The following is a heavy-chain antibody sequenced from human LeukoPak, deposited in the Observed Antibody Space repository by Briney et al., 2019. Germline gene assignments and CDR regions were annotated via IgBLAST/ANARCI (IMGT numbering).Heavy chain of an antibody. CDR3: AKVSGLGWHFDY. CDR2: ISTSGGLI. V-gene: IGHV3-48*03. J-gene: IGHJ4*02. Sequence: GGSLRLSCAASGFTFSNYEMNWVRQAPGKGLEWVSFISTSGGLIYYADSVKGRFTISRDNAKNSLFLHMNSLRAEHTAVYYCAKVSGLGWHFDYWGQGTLVTVSS. CDR1: GFTFSNYE. D-gene: IGHD1-26*01.